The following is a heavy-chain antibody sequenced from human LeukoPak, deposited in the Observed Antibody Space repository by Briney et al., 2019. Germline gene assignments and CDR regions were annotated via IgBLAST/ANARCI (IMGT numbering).Heavy chain of an antibody. D-gene: IGHD6-25*01. V-gene: IGHV3-7*01. J-gene: IGHJ6*03. CDR2: IKQDGSEK. Sequence: GGSLRLSCGGSGFTFSNYWMNWVRQAPGKGLEWVANIKQDGSEKYYVDSVKGRFTISRDNAKNSLYLQMNSLRAEDTAVYYCARVGRLPYYYYMDVWGKGTTVTVSS. CDR3: ARVGRLPYYYYMDV. CDR1: GFTFSNYW.